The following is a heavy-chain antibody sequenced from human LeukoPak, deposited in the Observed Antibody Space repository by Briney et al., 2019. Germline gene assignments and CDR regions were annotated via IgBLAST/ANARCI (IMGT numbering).Heavy chain of an antibody. CDR1: GFTFSSYS. Sequence: KPGGSLRLSCAASGFTFSSYSMNWVRQAPGKGLEWVSSISSSSNYIYYADSVKGRFTISRDNAKNSLNLQMNSLRAEDTAVYYCARDLAAGAFDYWGQGTLVTVSS. CDR2: ISSSSNYI. CDR3: ARDLAAGAFDY. J-gene: IGHJ4*02. V-gene: IGHV3-21*01.